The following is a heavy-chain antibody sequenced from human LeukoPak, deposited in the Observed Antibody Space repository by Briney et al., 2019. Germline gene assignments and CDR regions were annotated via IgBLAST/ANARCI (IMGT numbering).Heavy chain of an antibody. D-gene: IGHD6-25*01. J-gene: IGHJ5*01. CDR1: GFTFDAFG. CDR2: IRGDAGST. V-gene: IGHV3-20*04. CDR3: ARESAAVDS. Sequence: GGSLRLSCAASGFTFDAFGMTWVRQAPGKGLEWVSAIRGDAGSTGYADSVKGRFTISRDNTKNTLYLQMNSLRADDTAVYYCARESAAVDSWGQEPWSPSPQ.